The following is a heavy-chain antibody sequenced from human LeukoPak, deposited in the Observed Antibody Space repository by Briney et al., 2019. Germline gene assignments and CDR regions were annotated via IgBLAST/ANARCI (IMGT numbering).Heavy chain of an antibody. CDR1: GFTLSSYS. Sequence: PGRSLRLSCAASGFTLSSYSMRWVRQAPGKGLEWVAVISYDGSNKYYADSVKGRFTISRDNSKNTLYLQMNSLRAEDTAVYSFAKGTDYVLWSCRLDYWGEGTLVTVSS. D-gene: IGHD3-16*01. J-gene: IGHJ4*02. CDR2: ISYDGSNK. V-gene: IGHV3-30*18. CDR3: AKGTDYVLWSCRLDY.